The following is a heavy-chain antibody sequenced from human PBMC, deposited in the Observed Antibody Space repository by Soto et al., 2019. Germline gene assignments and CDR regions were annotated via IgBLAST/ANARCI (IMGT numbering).Heavy chain of an antibody. Sequence: QVQLVQSGAEVKKPGSSVKVSCKASGGTFSSYAISWVRQAPGQGLEWMGGIIPIFGTANYAQKFQGRVTITADESTSTAYMELSSLRSEDTAVYYCAGTRYFWSGYHAYYFDYWGQGTLVTVSS. CDR3: AGTRYFWSGYHAYYFDY. CDR1: GGTFSSYA. J-gene: IGHJ4*02. D-gene: IGHD3-3*01. V-gene: IGHV1-69*01. CDR2: IIPIFGTA.